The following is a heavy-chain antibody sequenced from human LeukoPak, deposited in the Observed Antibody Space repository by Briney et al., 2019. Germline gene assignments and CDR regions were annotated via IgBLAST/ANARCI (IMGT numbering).Heavy chain of an antibody. CDR2: ICYRGTT. CDR1: GDSISSSSYY. V-gene: IGHV4-39*01. D-gene: IGHD2-2*01. Sequence: KPSETLSLTCTVSGDSISSSSYYWGWVRQPPGKGLEWIGKICYRGTTYYNPSLKSRVTISVDTSKTQFSLKLNSVTAADTAVYYCVRHDCTTASCNSFYGMDVWGQGTAITVSS. CDR3: VRHDCTTASCNSFYGMDV. J-gene: IGHJ6*02.